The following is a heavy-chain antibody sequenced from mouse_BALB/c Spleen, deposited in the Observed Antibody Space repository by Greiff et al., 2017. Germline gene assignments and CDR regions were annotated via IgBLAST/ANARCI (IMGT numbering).Heavy chain of an antibody. D-gene: IGHD2-4*01. CDR1: GYAFSSYW. V-gene: IGHV1-80*01. CDR3: ARWGYDYDFY. Sequence: VKLMESGAELVRPGSSVKISCKASGYAFSSYWMNWVKQRPGQGLEWIGQIYPGDGDTNYNGKFKGKATLTADKSSSTAYMQLSSLTSEDSAVYFCARWGYDYDFYWGQGTLVTVSA. J-gene: IGHJ3*01. CDR2: IYPGDGDT.